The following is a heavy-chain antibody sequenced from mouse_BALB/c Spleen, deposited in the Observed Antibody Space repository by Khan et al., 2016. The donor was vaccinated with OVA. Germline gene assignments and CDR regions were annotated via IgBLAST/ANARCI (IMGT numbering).Heavy chain of an antibody. Sequence: QVQLKESGPGLVAPSQSLSITCTVSGSSLTSYGVHWVRQPPGKDLEWLGVIWTGGSTNYNSALRSRLTINKDNSKSQVFLKMNNLQTDDTAMYCCARDLGSSHWYFDVWGAGTTVTVSS. CDR2: IWTGGST. CDR1: GSSLTSYG. D-gene: IGHD1-1*01. J-gene: IGHJ1*01. V-gene: IGHV2-9*02. CDR3: ARDLGSSHWYFDV.